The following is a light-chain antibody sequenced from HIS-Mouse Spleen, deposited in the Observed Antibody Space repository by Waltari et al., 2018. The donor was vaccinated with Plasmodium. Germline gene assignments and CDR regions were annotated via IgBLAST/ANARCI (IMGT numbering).Light chain of an antibody. Sequence: SYELTQPPSGSAAPGQTATITCYGHNLGDKSDCWYQQKPGQSPVLVIYQDSKRPSGIPERFPGCNPGNPSTLTISGTQAMDEADYYCQALDSSTAWVFGGGTKLTVL. J-gene: IGLJ2*01. V-gene: IGLV3-1*01. CDR2: QDS. CDR3: QALDSSTAWV. CDR1: NLGDKS.